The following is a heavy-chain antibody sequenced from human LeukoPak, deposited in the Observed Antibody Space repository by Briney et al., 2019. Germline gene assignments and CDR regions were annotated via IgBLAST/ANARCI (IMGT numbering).Heavy chain of an antibody. V-gene: IGHV3-11*01. CDR1: GFTFSDYY. J-gene: IGHJ5*02. Sequence: PGGSLRLSCAASGFTFSDYYMSWIRQAPGKGMEWVSYISSSGSTIYYADSVKGRFTISRDNAKNSLYLQMNSLRAEDTALYYCAKDIGPYYDSSGYNWFDPWGQGTLVTVSS. CDR2: ISSSGSTI. D-gene: IGHD3-22*01. CDR3: AKDIGPYYDSSGYNWFDP.